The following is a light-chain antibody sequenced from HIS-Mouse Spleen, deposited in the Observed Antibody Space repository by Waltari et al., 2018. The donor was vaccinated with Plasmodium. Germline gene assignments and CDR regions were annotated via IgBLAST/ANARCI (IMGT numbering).Light chain of an antibody. CDR3: YSTDSSGNHRV. V-gene: IGLV3-10*01. Sequence: SYELTQPPSVSVSPGTTARITCSGDALPKQYAYWYQQKSGQAPLLVIYEDSKRPSGIPERFSGSSSGTMATLTISGAQVEDEADYYCYSTDSSGNHRVFGGGTKLTVL. J-gene: IGLJ3*02. CDR2: EDS. CDR1: ALPKQY.